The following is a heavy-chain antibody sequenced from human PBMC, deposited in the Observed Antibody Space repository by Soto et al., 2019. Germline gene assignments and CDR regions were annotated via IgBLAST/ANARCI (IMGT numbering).Heavy chain of an antibody. CDR2: ISYDGSNK. D-gene: IGHD2-2*01. V-gene: IGHV3-30-3*01. J-gene: IGHJ6*02. Sequence: GGSLRLSCAASGFTFSSNAMHWVRQAPGKGLEWVAVISYDGSNKYYADSVKGRFTISRDNSKNTLYLQMNSLRAEDTAVYYCAREGVPAAPLRNLDYGMDVWGQGTTVTVSS. CDR1: GFTFSSNA. CDR3: AREGVPAAPLRNLDYGMDV.